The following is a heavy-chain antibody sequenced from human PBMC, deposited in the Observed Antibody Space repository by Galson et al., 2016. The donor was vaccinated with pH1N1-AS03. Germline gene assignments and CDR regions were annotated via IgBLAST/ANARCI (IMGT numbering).Heavy chain of an antibody. J-gene: IGHJ3*02. CDR1: GYTFNTYY. Sequence: SVKVSCKASGYTFNTYYMHWVRQAPGQGLEWMGIINPSGDTTTYARKFQGRVTITRDTSMSTVYMELTSLRSEDTALYYCARPSTTVVTPFALHNWGQGTMVTVSS. CDR2: INPSGDTT. D-gene: IGHD4-23*01. V-gene: IGHV1-46*02. CDR3: ARPSTTVVTPFALHN.